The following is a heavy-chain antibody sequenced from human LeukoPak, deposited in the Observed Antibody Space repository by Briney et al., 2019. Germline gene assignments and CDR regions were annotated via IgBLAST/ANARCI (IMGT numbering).Heavy chain of an antibody. J-gene: IGHJ6*02. D-gene: IGHD4-17*01. V-gene: IGHV3-66*01. CDR2: IYSGGST. Sequence: PGGSLRLSCAASGFTVSSNYMSWVRQAPGKGLEWVSVIYSGGSTYYADSVKGRFTISRDNSKNTLYLQMNSLRAEDTAVYYCARSSTVTMSYYYYGMDVWGQGTTVTVSS. CDR1: GFTVSSNY. CDR3: ARSSTVTMSYYYYGMDV.